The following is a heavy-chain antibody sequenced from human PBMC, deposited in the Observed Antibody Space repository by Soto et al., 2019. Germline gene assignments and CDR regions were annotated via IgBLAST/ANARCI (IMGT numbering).Heavy chain of an antibody. CDR1: GFTFSSYS. CDR3: ARDTSGWLYYYAMDV. CDR2: ISSSSSTI. J-gene: IGHJ6*02. Sequence: GGSLRLSCAASGFTFSSYSMNWVRQAPGKGLEWVSYISSSSSTIYYADSVKGRFTISRDNAKNSLYLQMNSLRDEDTAVYYCARDTSGWLYYYAMDVWGQGTTVTVSS. V-gene: IGHV3-48*02. D-gene: IGHD6-19*01.